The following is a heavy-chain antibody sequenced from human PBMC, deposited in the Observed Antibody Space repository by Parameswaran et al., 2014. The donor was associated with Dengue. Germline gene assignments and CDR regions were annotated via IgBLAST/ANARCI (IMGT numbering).Heavy chain of an antibody. V-gene: IGHV3-48*03. D-gene: IGHD7-27*01. CDR3: ARDSPWGSGLGFDY. Sequence: GSLRLSCAASGFTFRSYEMNWVRQAPGTGLEWVSYITSSGSTIYYADSVKGRFTISRDNAKNSLFLQINSLRAEDTAVYYCARDSPWGSGLGFDYWGQGTLVTVSS. J-gene: IGHJ4*02. CDR1: GFTFRSYE. CDR2: ITSSGSTI.